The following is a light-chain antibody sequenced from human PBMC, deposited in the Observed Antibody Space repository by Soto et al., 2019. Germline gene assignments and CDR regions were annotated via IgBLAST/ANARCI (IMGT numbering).Light chain of an antibody. CDR2: AAS. V-gene: IGKV1-39*01. J-gene: IGKJ1*01. CDR1: QSISTY. CDR3: QQSYSTPWT. Sequence: DIQMTQSPSSLSASVGDRVTITCRASQSISTYLNWYQQKPGKAPKLLIYAASSLQSGVPSRFSGGGSGTDFTLTISSLQPEDFVTYYCQQSYSTPWTFGQGTKVEVK.